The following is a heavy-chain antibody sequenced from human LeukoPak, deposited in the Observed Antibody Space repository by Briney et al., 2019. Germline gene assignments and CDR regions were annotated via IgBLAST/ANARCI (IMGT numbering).Heavy chain of an antibody. V-gene: IGHV3-53*01. Sequence: AGSLSLSCAASGFTVRSNSRTWVPQAAGRVQEWVSVIYSGGSTYYADSVSGRFTISRDESENTLFLQMTSLRVEDTALYYCARAREYCAGNECYEYFQDWGQGTLVIVSS. CDR3: ARAREYCAGNECYEYFQD. CDR2: IYSGGST. CDR1: GFTVRSNS. J-gene: IGHJ1*01. D-gene: IGHD2-21*01.